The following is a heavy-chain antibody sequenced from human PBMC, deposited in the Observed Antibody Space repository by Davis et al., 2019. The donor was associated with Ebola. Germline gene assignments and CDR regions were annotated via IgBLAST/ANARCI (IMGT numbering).Heavy chain of an antibody. CDR2: TYYNSRWNN. Sequence: SQTLSLTCVISGDSVSTNIGWNWIRQSPSRGLEWLGRTYYNSRWNNDYAVSVKSRITINPDTAKNQFSLKLSSVTAADTAVYYCARELAPYGSGSYYNGWFDPWGQGTLVTVSS. J-gene: IGHJ5*02. CDR1: GDSVSTNIG. CDR3: ARELAPYGSGSYYNGWFDP. D-gene: IGHD3-10*01. V-gene: IGHV6-1*01.